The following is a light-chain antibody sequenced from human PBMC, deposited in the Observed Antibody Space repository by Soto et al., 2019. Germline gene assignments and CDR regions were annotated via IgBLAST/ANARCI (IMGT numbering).Light chain of an antibody. J-gene: IGKJ5*01. V-gene: IGKV3-20*01. CDR3: QQYGSSPRT. Sequence: ETVLTQSPGPLSLSPGERATLSCRASQSVSSSYLAWYQQKPGQAPRLLIYGASSRATGIPDRFSGSGSGTDFTLTISRLEPEDFAVYYCQQYGSSPRTFGQGTRLEI. CDR1: QSVSSSY. CDR2: GAS.